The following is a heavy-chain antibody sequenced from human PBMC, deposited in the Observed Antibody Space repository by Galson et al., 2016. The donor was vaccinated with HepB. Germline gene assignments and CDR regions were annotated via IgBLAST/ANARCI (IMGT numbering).Heavy chain of an antibody. CDR2: IHVSGNT. D-gene: IGHD1-14*01. V-gene: IGHV4-4*02. J-gene: IGHJ5*02. Sequence: SETLSLTCGVSGDSFSNGDWWAWVRQTPGKGLEWIGEIHVSGNTNYKPSLRSRVTISLDTSKNQFSLNVASVTAADTAMYFCARDVAGRFDPWGQGILVTVSS. CDR1: GDSFSNGDW. CDR3: ARDVAGRFDP.